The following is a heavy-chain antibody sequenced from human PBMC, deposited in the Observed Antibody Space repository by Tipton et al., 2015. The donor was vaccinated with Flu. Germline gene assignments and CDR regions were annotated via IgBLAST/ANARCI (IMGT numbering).Heavy chain of an antibody. D-gene: IGHD3-10*01. CDR1: GYSISSGYY. CDR2: VYYRGST. CDR3: ASGHPGGWFDP. J-gene: IGHJ5*02. V-gene: IGHV4-38-2*01. Sequence: LRLSCAVSGYSISSGYYWGWIRHPPGKGLEWIGNVYYRGSTYYNPSLKSRVTISVDTSKNQFSLKLSSVTAADTAVYYCASGHPGGWFDPWGQGTLVTVSS.